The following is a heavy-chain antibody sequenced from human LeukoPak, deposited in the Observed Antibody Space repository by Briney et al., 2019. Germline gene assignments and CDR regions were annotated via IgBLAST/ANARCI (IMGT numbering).Heavy chain of an antibody. J-gene: IGHJ4*02. CDR3: AKVYCTNGVCYLNYFDY. CDR1: GFTFDDYA. Sequence: LAGGTLRLSCAASGFTFDDYAVPWVRQAPGKGLEWVSLISGDGGSTYYAYSVNGRFTISRDNSKNSLYLQMNSLRTEDTALYYCAKVYCTNGVCYLNYFDYWGQETLVTVSS. D-gene: IGHD2-8*01. CDR2: ISGDGGST. V-gene: IGHV3-43*02.